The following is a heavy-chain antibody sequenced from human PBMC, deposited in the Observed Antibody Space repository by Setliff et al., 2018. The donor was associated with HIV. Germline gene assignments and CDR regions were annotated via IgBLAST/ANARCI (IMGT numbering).Heavy chain of an antibody. CDR3: ARGLDY. CDR1: GYIFTGYE. CDR2: MNPHSGST. J-gene: IGHJ4*02. Sequence: GASVKVSCKASGYIFTGYEISWVRQATGQGLEWMGWMNPHSGSTVYAQKFQGRFTISRDNSKNMVYLQMNSLRADDTAVYFCARGLDYWGQGTLVTVSS. V-gene: IGHV1-8*02.